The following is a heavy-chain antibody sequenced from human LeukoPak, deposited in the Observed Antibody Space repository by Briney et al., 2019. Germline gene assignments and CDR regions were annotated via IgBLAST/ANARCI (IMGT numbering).Heavy chain of an antibody. V-gene: IGHV3-21*01. CDR3: AKDLEASYGLFDY. CDR1: GFTFGSYS. D-gene: IGHD5-18*01. Sequence: GGSLRLSCAASGFTFGSYSMNWVRQAPGKGLEWVSSISSSSSYIYYADSVKGRFTISRDNAKNSLYLQMNSLRAEDTAVYYCAKDLEASYGLFDYWGQGTLVTVSS. J-gene: IGHJ4*02. CDR2: ISSSSSYI.